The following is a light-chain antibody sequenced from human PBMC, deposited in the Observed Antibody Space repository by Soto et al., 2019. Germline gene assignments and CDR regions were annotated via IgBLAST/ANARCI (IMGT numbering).Light chain of an antibody. CDR3: QKYNSAPLT. J-gene: IGKJ4*01. Sequence: DIQMTQSPSSLSAYLGDRVTITCRASQGIGVDLAWFQQKPGNVPKLLIYAASTLQSGVPSRFSGSGSGTDFTLTISSLQPEDVATYYCQKYNSAPLTFGGGTKVEIK. CDR2: AAS. CDR1: QGIGVD. V-gene: IGKV1-27*01.